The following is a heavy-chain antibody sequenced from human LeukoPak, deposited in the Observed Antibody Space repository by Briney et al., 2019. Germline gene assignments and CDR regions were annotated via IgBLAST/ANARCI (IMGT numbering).Heavy chain of an antibody. CDR3: ARESIAALDY. J-gene: IGHJ4*02. Sequence: GGPLRLSCAASGFTFSSYSMNWVRQAPGKGLEWVAVISYDGSNKYYADSVKGRFTISRDNSKNTLYLQMNSLRAEDTAVYYCARESIAALDYWGQGTLVTVSS. CDR1: GFTFSSYS. CDR2: ISYDGSNK. V-gene: IGHV3-30*03. D-gene: IGHD6-6*01.